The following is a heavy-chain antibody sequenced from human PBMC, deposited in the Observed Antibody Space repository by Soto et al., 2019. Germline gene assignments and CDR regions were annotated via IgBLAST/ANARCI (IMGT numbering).Heavy chain of an antibody. D-gene: IGHD6-19*01. J-gene: IGHJ4*02. CDR2: IYYSGST. CDR3: ARLGTYSSGWRVDY. Sequence: SETLSLTCTVSGGSISSYYWSWVRQPPGKGLEWIGFIYYSGSTNYNPSLKSRVTMSVDTSKNQFSLKVSSVTAADTAVYYCARLGTYSSGWRVDYWGQGTRVTVSS. CDR1: GGSISSYY. V-gene: IGHV4-59*08.